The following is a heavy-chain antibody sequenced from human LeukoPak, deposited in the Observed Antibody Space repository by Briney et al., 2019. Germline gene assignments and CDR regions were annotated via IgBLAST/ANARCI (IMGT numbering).Heavy chain of an antibody. CDR2: ISGSGART. Sequence: GGSLRLSCAASGFTFSSYAMTWVRQAPGKGLEWVSAISGSGARTYYADSVKGRFTISRDNSKNTLYLQMNSLRAEDTAVYYCAKSRSGWYLFDYWGQGTLVTVSS. CDR1: GFTFSSYA. V-gene: IGHV3-23*01. D-gene: IGHD6-19*01. CDR3: AKSRSGWYLFDY. J-gene: IGHJ4*02.